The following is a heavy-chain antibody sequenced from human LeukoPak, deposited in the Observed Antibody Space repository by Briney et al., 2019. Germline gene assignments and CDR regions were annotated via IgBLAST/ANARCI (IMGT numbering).Heavy chain of an antibody. V-gene: IGHV4-59*01. Sequence: KPSETLSLTCTVSGGSISSYYWSWIRQPPGKGLEWIGYIYYSGSTNYNPSLKSRVTISVDTSKNQFSLKLSSVTAADTAVYYCAREQSSEYYDSSGCPLMTNYYYMDVWGKGTTVTVSS. D-gene: IGHD3-22*01. CDR3: AREQSSEYYDSSGCPLMTNYYYMDV. CDR2: IYYSGST. CDR1: GGSISSYY. J-gene: IGHJ6*03.